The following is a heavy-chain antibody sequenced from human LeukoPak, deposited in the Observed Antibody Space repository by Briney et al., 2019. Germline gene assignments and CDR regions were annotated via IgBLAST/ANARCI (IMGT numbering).Heavy chain of an antibody. D-gene: IGHD3-9*01. Sequence: GGSLRLSCAASGFTFSSYSMNWVRQAPGKGLEWVSSISSSSSYIYYADSVKGRFTISRDNAKNSLYLQMNSLRAEDTAVYYCARDYYDILTGYLDYYYMDVWGKGATVTVSS. CDR1: GFTFSSYS. V-gene: IGHV3-21*01. CDR3: ARDYYDILTGYLDYYYMDV. CDR2: ISSSSSYI. J-gene: IGHJ6*03.